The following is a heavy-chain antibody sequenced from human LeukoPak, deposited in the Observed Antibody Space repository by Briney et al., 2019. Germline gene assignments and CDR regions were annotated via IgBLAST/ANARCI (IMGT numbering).Heavy chain of an antibody. J-gene: IGHJ4*02. CDR1: GYTFTSYG. Sequence: SVKVSCKASGYTFTSYGISWVRQAPGQGLEWMGRIIPILGIANYAQKFQGRVTITADKSTSTAYMELSSLRSEDTAVYYCARYSDGGSSDYFDYWGQGTLVTVSS. CDR2: IIPILGIA. D-gene: IGHD4-23*01. CDR3: ARYSDGGSSDYFDY. V-gene: IGHV1-69*04.